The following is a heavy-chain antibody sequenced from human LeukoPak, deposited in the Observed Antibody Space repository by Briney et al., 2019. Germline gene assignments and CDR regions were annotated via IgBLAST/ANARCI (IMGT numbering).Heavy chain of an antibody. V-gene: IGHV3-7*01. CDR2: IKQDGSEK. D-gene: IGHD3-22*01. CDR3: ARDGEPYYYDSSGPNWFDP. J-gene: IGHJ5*02. CDR1: GFTFSSYW. Sequence: GGSLRLSCAASGFTFSSYWMSWVRQAPGKGLEWVANIKQDGSEKYYVDSVKGRFTISRDNAKNSLYLQMNSLRAEDTAVYYCARDGEPYYYDSSGPNWFDPWGQGTLVTVSS.